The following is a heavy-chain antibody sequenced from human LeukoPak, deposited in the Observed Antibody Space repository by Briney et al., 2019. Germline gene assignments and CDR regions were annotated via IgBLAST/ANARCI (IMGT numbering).Heavy chain of an antibody. J-gene: IGHJ3*02. CDR3: ARIIVVVPAASHDAFDI. V-gene: IGHV5-51*01. D-gene: IGHD2-2*01. CDR1: GYSFTNYW. CDR2: IYPGDSDT. Sequence: GESLKISCKGSGYSFTNYWIAWVRQMPGKGLEWMGIIYPGDSDTRYSPSFQGQVTISADKSISTAYLQWSSLKASDTAMYYCARIIVVVPAASHDAFDIWGQGTMVTVSS.